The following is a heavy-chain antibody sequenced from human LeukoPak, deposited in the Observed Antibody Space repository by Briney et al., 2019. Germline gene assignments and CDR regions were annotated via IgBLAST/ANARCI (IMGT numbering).Heavy chain of an antibody. CDR1: GFTFGDYV. V-gene: IGHV3-49*03. CDR2: IRSKPYGGTT. D-gene: IGHD3-22*01. J-gene: IGHJ4*02. Sequence: GGSLRLSCTGSGFTFGDYVMSWFRQAPGKGLEWVGFIRSKPYGGTTEYAASVNGRFTISRDDSKNIAYLQMNSLKSEDTAVFYCTRTGDYYDSSTYYYGLDCWGQGTLVTVSS. CDR3: TRTGDYYDSSTYYYGLDC.